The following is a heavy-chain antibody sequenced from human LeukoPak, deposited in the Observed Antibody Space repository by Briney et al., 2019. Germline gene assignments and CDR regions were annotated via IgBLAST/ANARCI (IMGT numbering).Heavy chain of an antibody. CDR1: GFTFTSYA. D-gene: IGHD2-15*01. Sequence: HPGGSLRLSCTASGFTFTSYAMHWVRQAPGKGLEWVAVTSYDGGSKYYGDSVKGRFTISRDNSKNTLYLQMNSLRAEDTAVYYCAKEGYRYCSGGSCYFDYWGQGTLVTVSS. CDR2: TSYDGGSK. CDR3: AKEGYRYCSGGSCYFDY. V-gene: IGHV3-30*18. J-gene: IGHJ4*02.